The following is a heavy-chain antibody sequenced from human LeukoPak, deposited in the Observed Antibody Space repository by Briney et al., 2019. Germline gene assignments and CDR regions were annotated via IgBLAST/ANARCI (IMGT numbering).Heavy chain of an antibody. V-gene: IGHV3-21*01. Sequence: PGGSLRLSCAASGFTFSSYSMNWVRQAPGKGLEWVSSISSSSSYIYYADSVKGRFTISRDNAKNSLYLQMNSLRAEDTAVYYCARFIGSGSRRYGMDVWGPGTTVTVSS. D-gene: IGHD3-10*01. CDR3: ARFIGSGSRRYGMDV. CDR1: GFTFSSYS. CDR2: ISSSSSYI. J-gene: IGHJ6*02.